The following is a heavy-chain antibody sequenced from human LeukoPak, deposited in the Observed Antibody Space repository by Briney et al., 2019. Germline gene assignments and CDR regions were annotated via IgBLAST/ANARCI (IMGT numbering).Heavy chain of an antibody. CDR2: INHSGST. J-gene: IGHJ4*02. CDR1: GGSFSGYY. V-gene: IGHV4-34*01. D-gene: IGHD2-15*01. Sequence: SETLSLTCAVYGGSFSGYYWSWIRQPPGKGLEWIGEINHSGSTNYNPSLKSRVTISVNTSKNQFSLKLSSVTAADTAVYYCARGSGSSNPIDYWAREPWSPSPQ. CDR3: ARGSGSSNPIDY.